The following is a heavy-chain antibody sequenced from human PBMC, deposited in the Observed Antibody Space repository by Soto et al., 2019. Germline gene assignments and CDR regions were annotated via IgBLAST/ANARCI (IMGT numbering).Heavy chain of an antibody. CDR3: ARDRITLANDAFDI. D-gene: IGHD3-10*01. CDR2: IYTSGST. V-gene: IGHV4-4*07. J-gene: IGHJ3*02. Sequence: TLSLTCTVSGGSISSYYWSWIRQPAGKGLEWIGRIYTSGSTNYNPSLKSRVTMSVDTSKNQFSLNLSSVTAAADTAVYYCARDRITLANDAFDIWGQGTMVTVSS. CDR1: GGSISSYY.